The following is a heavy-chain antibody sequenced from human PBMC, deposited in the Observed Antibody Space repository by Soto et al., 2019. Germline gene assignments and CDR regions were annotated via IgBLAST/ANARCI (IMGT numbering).Heavy chain of an antibody. CDR3: VRALMGSDDC. CDR1: GFTFSTSW. J-gene: IGHJ4*02. Sequence: GGSLRLSCAASGFTFSTSWMHWVRQAPGKGLVWVSRIHSDGTVINYAESVKGRFIISRDNAKNTLFLQMNSLTAEDSAMYYCVRALMGSDDCWGQGTQVTVSS. D-gene: IGHD3-10*01. V-gene: IGHV3-74*01. CDR2: IHSDGTVI.